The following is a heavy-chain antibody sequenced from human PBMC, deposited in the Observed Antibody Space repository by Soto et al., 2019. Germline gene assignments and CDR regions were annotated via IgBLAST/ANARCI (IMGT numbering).Heavy chain of an antibody. D-gene: IGHD3-22*01. J-gene: IGHJ6*02. Sequence: VQLVESGGGEVQPGRSLSLSCAASGFTYTDFALHWVRQAPGKGLEWVAIISYDGSDKYYADSVKGRFAISRDNPKNTLYLEMNSRRPEDTGVYFCARRAWDSYYAIDVWGQGTTVTVFS. CDR2: ISYDGSDK. CDR1: GFTYTDFA. CDR3: ARRAWDSYYAIDV. V-gene: IGHV3-30*09.